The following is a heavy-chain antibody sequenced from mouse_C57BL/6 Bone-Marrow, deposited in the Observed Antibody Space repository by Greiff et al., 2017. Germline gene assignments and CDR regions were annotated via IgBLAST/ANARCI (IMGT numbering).Heavy chain of an antibody. J-gene: IGHJ2*01. CDR3: ASSYDNRSRSSEDDFDY. Sequence: QVQLQQPGAELVKPGASVKMSCKASGYTFTSYWITWVQQRPGQGLEWIGDIYPGSGSTNYNETFKSKATLTVDTSSSTAYMHISSLTSADTAVYYCASSYDNRSRSSEDDFDYWGQGTTLTVSS. CDR1: GYTFTSYW. D-gene: IGHD1-1*01. V-gene: IGHV1-55*01. CDR2: IYPGSGST.